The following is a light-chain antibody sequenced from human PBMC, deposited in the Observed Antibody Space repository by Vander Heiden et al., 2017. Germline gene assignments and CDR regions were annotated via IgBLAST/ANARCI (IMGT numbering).Light chain of an antibody. CDR3: SSYTSSSTPMV. CDR1: SSDVGGYNY. V-gene: IGLV2-14*01. CDR2: DVS. J-gene: IGLJ2*01. Sequence: QSALTQPAPVSGSPGQSITISCTGTSSDVGGYNYVSWYQQHPGKAPKLMIYDVSNRPSGVSNRFSGSKSGNTASLTISGLQAEDEADYYCSSYTSSSTPMVFGGGTKLTVL.